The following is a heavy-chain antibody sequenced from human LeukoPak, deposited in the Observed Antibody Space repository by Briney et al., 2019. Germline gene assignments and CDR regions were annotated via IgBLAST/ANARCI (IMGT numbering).Heavy chain of an antibody. CDR3: ARNLIATGGLDS. CDR2: IYYSGST. Sequence: SETLSLTCTVSGGSVSSGSYYWSWIRQPPGKGLEWIGYIYYSGSTNYNPSLKSRVTISVDTSKNQFSLKLSSVTAADTAVYYCARNLIATGGLDSWGQGTLVTVSS. J-gene: IGHJ4*02. CDR1: GGSVSSGSYY. V-gene: IGHV4-61*01. D-gene: IGHD6-13*01.